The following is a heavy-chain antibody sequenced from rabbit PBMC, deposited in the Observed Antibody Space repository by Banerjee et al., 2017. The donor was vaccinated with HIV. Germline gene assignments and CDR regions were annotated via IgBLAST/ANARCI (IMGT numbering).Heavy chain of an antibody. Sequence: QEQLVESGGGLVQPEGSLTLTCKASGFTLSSSDYMCWVRQAPGKGLEWIGCIVAGSSGTTYYASWAKGRFTISKTSSTTVTLQMTSLTAADTATYSCARYDGSSGSYYDLWAQGTLVTVS. V-gene: IGHV1S45*01. CDR2: IVAGSSGTT. J-gene: IGHJ3*01. CDR3: ARYDGSSGSYYDL. D-gene: IGHD1-1*01. CDR1: GFTLSSSDY.